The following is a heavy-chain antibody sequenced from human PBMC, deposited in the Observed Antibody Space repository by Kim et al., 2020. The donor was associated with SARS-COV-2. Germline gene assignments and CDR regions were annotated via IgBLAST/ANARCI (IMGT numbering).Heavy chain of an antibody. V-gene: IGHV3-21*01. CDR1: GFTFSGYS. D-gene: IGHD1-26*01. CDR2: ISSSGSHI. CDR3: ARGAAHNGMYV. J-gene: IGHJ3*01. Sequence: GGSLRLSCAASGFTFSGYSMNWVRQAPGKGLEWVSSISSSGSHIYYADSVKGRFTISRDNAKNSLYLQMNSLRAEDTALYYCARGAAHNGMYV.